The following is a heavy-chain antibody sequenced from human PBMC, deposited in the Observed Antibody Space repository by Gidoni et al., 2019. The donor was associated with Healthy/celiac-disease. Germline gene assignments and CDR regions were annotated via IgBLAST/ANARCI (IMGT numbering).Heavy chain of an antibody. J-gene: IGHJ3*02. V-gene: IGHV4-38-2*02. Sequence: QVQLQESVPGLVKPSETLSLTCTVSGYSIRSVYYWGWIRQPPGKWLEWIGSIYHSGSTYYNPSLKRRVTISVATSKNQFSLKLSSVTAADTAVYYCARELSTIPDAFDIWGQGTMVTVSS. CDR3: ARELSTIPDAFDI. D-gene: IGHD5-12*01. CDR2: IYHSGST. CDR1: GYSIRSVYY.